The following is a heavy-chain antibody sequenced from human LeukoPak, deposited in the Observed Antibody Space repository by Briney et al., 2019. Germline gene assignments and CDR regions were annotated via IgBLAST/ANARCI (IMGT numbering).Heavy chain of an antibody. V-gene: IGHV3-21*01. CDR1: GFTFSSYS. CDR2: ISSSSSYI. J-gene: IGHJ4*02. Sequence: GGSLRLSCAASGFTFSSYSMNWVRQAPGKGLEWVSSISSSSSYIYYADSVKGRFTISKDNAKNSLYLQMNSLRAEDTAVYYCAKDSDDSSGYAYYFDYWGQGTLVTVSS. CDR3: AKDSDDSSGYAYYFDY. D-gene: IGHD3-22*01.